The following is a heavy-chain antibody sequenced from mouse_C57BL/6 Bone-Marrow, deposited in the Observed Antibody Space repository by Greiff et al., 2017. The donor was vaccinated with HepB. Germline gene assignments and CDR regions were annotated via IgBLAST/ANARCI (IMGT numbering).Heavy chain of an antibody. CDR3: AANPYFDY. CDR1: GYAFSSSW. V-gene: IGHV1-82*01. D-gene: IGHD4-1*01. J-gene: IGHJ2*01. Sequence: QVQLQQSGPELVKPGASVKISCKASGYAFSSSWMNWVKQRPGKGLEWIGRIYPGDGDTNYNGKFKGKATLTADKASSTAYMLLSSLTSEDSGVYFCAANPYFDYWGQGTTLTVSS. CDR2: IYPGDGDT.